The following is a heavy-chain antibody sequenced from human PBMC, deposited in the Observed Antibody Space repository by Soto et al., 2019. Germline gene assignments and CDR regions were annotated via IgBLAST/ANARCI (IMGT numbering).Heavy chain of an antibody. Sequence: SETLSLTCAVYGGSFSGYLWSWIRQTPGKGLEWIGEISHSGSTDYNPSLKSRVTISEDTSKNQVSLKVSSVTAAATAVYYCGRLGATETTWGTDSWGQVSLITVSS. D-gene: IGHD1-26*01. CDR1: GGSFSGYL. V-gene: IGHV4-34*01. CDR3: GRLGATETTWGTDS. J-gene: IGHJ4*02. CDR2: ISHSGST.